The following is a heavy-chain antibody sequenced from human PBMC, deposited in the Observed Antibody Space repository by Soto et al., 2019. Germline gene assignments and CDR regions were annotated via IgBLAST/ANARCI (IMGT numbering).Heavy chain of an antibody. D-gene: IGHD1-26*01. CDR2: TYYRSKWIS. V-gene: IGHV6-1*01. J-gene: IGHJ4*02. CDR1: GDSVSNNRAT. Sequence: SQTLSLTCAISGDSVSNNRATWNWIRQSPSGGLEWLGRTYYRSKWISDYAMSVKSRISINPDTSKNLISLHLNSVTPEDTAVYYCARDPPDFNSGFDFWGQGXPVTVYS. CDR3: ARDPPDFNSGFDF.